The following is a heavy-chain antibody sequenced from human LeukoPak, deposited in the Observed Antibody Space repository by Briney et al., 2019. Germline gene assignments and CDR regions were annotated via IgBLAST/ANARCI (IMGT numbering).Heavy chain of an antibody. D-gene: IGHD4-23*01. J-gene: IGHJ3*02. CDR2: IHPGDSDT. CDR1: GYSFTNYW. V-gene: IGHV5-51*01. Sequence: GESLKISCAVYGYSFTNYWIGWVRQMPGKGLEWMGIIHPGDSDTTYSPSFQGHVTLSADQSLTTAYLQWSSLRASDTAMYYCARRYSGHDAFDIWGQGTMVTVS. CDR3: ARRYSGHDAFDI.